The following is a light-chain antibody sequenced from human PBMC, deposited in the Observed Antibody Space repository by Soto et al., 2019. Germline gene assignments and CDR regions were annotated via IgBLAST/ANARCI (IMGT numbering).Light chain of an antibody. CDR1: SSDFGGYNY. CDR3: SSYAGTDNFYV. Sequence: QPVLPQPPSAYGAPVQSVTISCTGTSSDFGGYNYVSWYQQYPGKAPKLMIYEVSKRPSGVPDRFSGSKSANTASLTVSGLQAEDEADYYCSSYAGTDNFYVFGTGTKVTVL. V-gene: IGLV2-8*01. CDR2: EVS. J-gene: IGLJ1*01.